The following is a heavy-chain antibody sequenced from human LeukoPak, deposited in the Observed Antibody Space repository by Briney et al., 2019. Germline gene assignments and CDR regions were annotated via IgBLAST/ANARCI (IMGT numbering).Heavy chain of an antibody. V-gene: IGHV1-24*01. CDR3: ATAGLMGPTYFGLFV. CDR2: FHREDGDK. CDR1: GYPLNELS. J-gene: IGHJ6*02. Sequence: ASVKVSCRVSGYPLNELSMHWVRQAPGKGLEWMGGFHREDGDKIYAQNFQGRFTLTKDTSTDTAYMELSTPRSEDTAVYYCATAGLMGPTYFGLFVWGQGTTVTVSS. D-gene: IGHD2-8*01.